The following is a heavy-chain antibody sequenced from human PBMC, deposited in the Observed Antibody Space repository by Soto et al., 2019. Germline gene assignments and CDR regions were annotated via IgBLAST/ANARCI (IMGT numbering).Heavy chain of an antibody. CDR1: GLTFSSYA. CDR2: ISGSGGST. V-gene: IGHV3-23*01. Sequence: GGSLRLSCSASGLTFSSYAMNWVRQAPRKGLEWVSGISGSGGSTYCAESVKGRFTISRDNSKNTLYLQMNSLRAEDTAVYYCAKARGAMVRGAAFYFDYWGQGTLVTVSS. D-gene: IGHD3-10*01. J-gene: IGHJ4*02. CDR3: AKARGAMVRGAAFYFDY.